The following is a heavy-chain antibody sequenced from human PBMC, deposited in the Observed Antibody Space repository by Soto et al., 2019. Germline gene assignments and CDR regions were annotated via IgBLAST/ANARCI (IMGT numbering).Heavy chain of an antibody. D-gene: IGHD6-13*01. J-gene: IGHJ4*02. V-gene: IGHV4-59*08. Sequence: SETLSLTCTVSGGSISSYYWSWIRQPPGKGLEWIGYIYYSGSTNYNPSLKSRVTISVDTSKNQFSLKLSSVTAADTAVYYCAASQQLETFDYWGQGTLVTVSS. CDR2: IYYSGST. CDR1: GGSISSYY. CDR3: AASQQLETFDY.